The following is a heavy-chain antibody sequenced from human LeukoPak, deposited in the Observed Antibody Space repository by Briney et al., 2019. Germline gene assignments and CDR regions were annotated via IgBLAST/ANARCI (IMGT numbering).Heavy chain of an antibody. Sequence: KPGGSLRLSCAASGFTFSDYYMSWIRQAPGKGLEWLSYISSSGSTIYYADSVKGRFTISRDNAKNSLYLQMNSLRAEDTAVYYCAREDDSSGYYYRYWGQGTLVTVSS. V-gene: IGHV3-11*04. J-gene: IGHJ4*02. D-gene: IGHD3-22*01. CDR1: GFTFSDYY. CDR3: AREDDSSGYYYRY. CDR2: ISSSGSTI.